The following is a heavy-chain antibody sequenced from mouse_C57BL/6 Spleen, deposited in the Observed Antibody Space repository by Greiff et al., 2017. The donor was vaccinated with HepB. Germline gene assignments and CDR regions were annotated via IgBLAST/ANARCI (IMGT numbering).Heavy chain of an antibody. CDR1: GFTFSDYG. V-gene: IGHV5-17*01. CDR3: EEGTTVVAFDY. Sequence: EVQLQQSGGGLVKPGGSLKLSCAASGFTFSDYGMHWVRQAPEKGLEWVAYISSGSSTIYYADTVKGRFTISRDNAKNTLFLQMTSLRSEDTAMYYCEEGTTVVAFDYWGQGTTLTVSS. D-gene: IGHD1-1*01. CDR2: ISSGSSTI. J-gene: IGHJ2*01.